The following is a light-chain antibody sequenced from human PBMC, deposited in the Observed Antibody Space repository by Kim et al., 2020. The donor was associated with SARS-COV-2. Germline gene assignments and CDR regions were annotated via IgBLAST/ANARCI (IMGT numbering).Light chain of an antibody. V-gene: IGKV3-15*01. Sequence: EIVMTQSPAPLSVSPGEGVTLSCRASQSVTNLAWYQQGPGQPPRLLIYAASTRATGISGRFIGSGSGTEFTLTISSLQSEDFALYYCQQYNAWPRTFGQGTKVDIK. J-gene: IGKJ1*01. CDR1: QSVTN. CDR3: QQYNAWPRT. CDR2: AAS.